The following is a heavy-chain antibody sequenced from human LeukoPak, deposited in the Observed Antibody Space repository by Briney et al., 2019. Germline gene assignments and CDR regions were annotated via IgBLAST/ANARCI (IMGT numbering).Heavy chain of an antibody. V-gene: IGHV1-58*02. CDR1: GFTFTSSA. CDR2: IVVGSGNT. J-gene: IGHJ4*02. D-gene: IGHD4-17*01. Sequence: ASVKVSCKASGFTFTSSAMQWVRQARGQRLEWIGWIVVGSGNTNYAQKFQGRVTITADKSTSTAYMELSSLRSEDTAVYYCARERHDYGDFDYWGQGTLVTVSS. CDR3: ARERHDYGDFDY.